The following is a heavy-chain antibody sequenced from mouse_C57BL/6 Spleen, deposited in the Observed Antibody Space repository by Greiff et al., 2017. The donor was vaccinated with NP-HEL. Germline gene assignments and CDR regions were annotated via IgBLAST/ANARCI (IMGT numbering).Heavy chain of an antibody. CDR1: GFNIKDDY. Sequence: EVMLVESGAELVRPGASVKLSCTASGFNIKDDYMHWVKQRPEQGLEWIGWIDPENGDTEYASKFQGKATITADTSSNTAYLQLSSLTSEDTAVYYCTTLTGTPFAYWGQGTLVTVSA. D-gene: IGHD4-1*01. CDR3: TTLTGTPFAY. CDR2: IDPENGDT. J-gene: IGHJ3*01. V-gene: IGHV14-4*01.